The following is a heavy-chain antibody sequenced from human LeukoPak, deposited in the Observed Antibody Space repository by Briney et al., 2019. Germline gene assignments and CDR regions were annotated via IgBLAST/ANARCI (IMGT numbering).Heavy chain of an antibody. J-gene: IGHJ4*02. V-gene: IGHV3-7*01. Sequence: GRSLRLSCAASGFTFSSYWMSWVRQAPGKGLEWVANIKQDGSEKYYVDSVKGRFTISRDNAKNSLYLQMNSLRAEDTAVYYCARVRVGATTDYFDYWGQGTLVTVSS. CDR3: ARVRVGATTDYFDY. CDR1: GFTFSSYW. CDR2: IKQDGSEK. D-gene: IGHD1-26*01.